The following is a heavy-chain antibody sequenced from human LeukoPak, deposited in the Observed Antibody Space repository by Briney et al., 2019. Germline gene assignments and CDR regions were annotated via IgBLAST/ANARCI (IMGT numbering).Heavy chain of an antibody. J-gene: IGHJ4*02. D-gene: IGHD1-26*01. CDR3: AREIYWGELLV. Sequence: ASVKVSCKASGYTFTGYYMHWVRQAPGQGLEWMGWINPNSGGTNYAQKFQGRVTMTTDTSTSTAYMELRSLRSDDTAVYYCAREIYWGELLVWGQGTLVTVSS. V-gene: IGHV1-2*02. CDR2: INPNSGGT. CDR1: GYTFTGYY.